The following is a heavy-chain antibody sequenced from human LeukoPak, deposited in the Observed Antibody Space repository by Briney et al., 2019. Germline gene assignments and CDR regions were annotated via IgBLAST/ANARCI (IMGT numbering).Heavy chain of an antibody. CDR2: ISSNRDTI. V-gene: IGHV3-48*02. D-gene: IGHD5-12*01. CDR1: GFTFSSSS. CDR3: ARGPGYGHYFDY. J-gene: IGHJ4*02. Sequence: GGSLRLSCAASGFTFSSSSMNWVRQAPGRGLEWISYISSNRDTIYYAASVKGRFTISRDNARYSLYLQMNSLRDEDTAVYYCARGPGYGHYFDYWGQGALVTVSS.